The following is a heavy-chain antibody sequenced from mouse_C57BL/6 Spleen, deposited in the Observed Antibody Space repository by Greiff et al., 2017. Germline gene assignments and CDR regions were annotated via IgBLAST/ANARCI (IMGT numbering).Heavy chain of an antibody. V-gene: IGHV1-69*01. CDR1: GYTFTSYW. CDR3: ARATSLVAPSFDY. J-gene: IGHJ2*01. Sequence: QVQLQQPGAELVMPGASVKLSCKASGYTFTSYWMHWVKQRPGQGLEWIGEIDPSDSYTNYNQTFKGKSTLTLDKSSSTAYMQLSSLTSENCAVYYCARATSLVAPSFDYWGQGTTLTVSS. CDR2: IDPSDSYT. D-gene: IGHD1-1*01.